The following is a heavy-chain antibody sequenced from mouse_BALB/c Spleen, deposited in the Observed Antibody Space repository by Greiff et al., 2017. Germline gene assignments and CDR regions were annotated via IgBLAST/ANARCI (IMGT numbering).Heavy chain of an antibody. J-gene: IGHJ2*01. V-gene: IGHV2-6-7*01. CDR1: GFSLTGYG. D-gene: IGHD3-3*01. Sequence: VQLQQSGPGLVAPSQSLSITCTVSGFSLTGYGVNWVRQPPGKGLEWLGMIWGDGSTDYNSALKSRLSISKDNSKSQVFLKMNSLQTDDTARYYCDRDRGQSYYFDYWGQGTTLTVSS. CDR2: IWGDGST. CDR3: DRDRGQSYYFDY.